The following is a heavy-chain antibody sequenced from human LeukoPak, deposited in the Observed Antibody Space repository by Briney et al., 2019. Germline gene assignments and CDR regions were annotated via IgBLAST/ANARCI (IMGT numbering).Heavy chain of an antibody. Sequence: NPSETLSLTCTVSGGSIGSHYWSWIRQPAGKGLEWIGRIYTSGSTNYNPSLKSRVTMSVDTSKNQFSLKLSSVTAADTAVYYCARGLVTMVRGVRPNDAFDIWGQGTMVTVSS. J-gene: IGHJ3*02. D-gene: IGHD3-10*01. CDR1: GGSIGSHY. V-gene: IGHV4-4*07. CDR2: IYTSGST. CDR3: ARGLVTMVRGVRPNDAFDI.